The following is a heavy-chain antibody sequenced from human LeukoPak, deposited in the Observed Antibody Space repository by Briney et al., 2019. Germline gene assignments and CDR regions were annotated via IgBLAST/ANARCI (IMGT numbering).Heavy chain of an antibody. J-gene: IGHJ4*02. CDR2: ISAYNGNT. Sequence: GASVKVSCKASGYTFTSYGISWVRQAPGQGLEWMGWISAYNGNTNYAQKLQGRVTMTTDTSTSTAYMELRSLRSDDTAVYYCARVLPYHSAPYYFEYWGQGTLVTVSS. V-gene: IGHV1-18*01. CDR3: ARVLPYHSAPYYFEY. CDR1: GYTFTSYG. D-gene: IGHD2-2*01.